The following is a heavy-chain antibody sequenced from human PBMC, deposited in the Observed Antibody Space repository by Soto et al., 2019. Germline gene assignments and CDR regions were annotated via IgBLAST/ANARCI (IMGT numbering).Heavy chain of an antibody. V-gene: IGHV1-69*13. CDR1: GGTFSSYA. Sequence: WASVKVSCKASGGTFSSYAISWVRQAPGQGLEWMGGIIPIFGTANYAQKFQGRVTITADESTSTAYMELSSLRSEDTAVYYCAREPDCSSTSCSDIDPYYYYYGMDVWGQGTTVTVSS. J-gene: IGHJ6*02. D-gene: IGHD2-2*01. CDR3: AREPDCSSTSCSDIDPYYYYYGMDV. CDR2: IIPIFGTA.